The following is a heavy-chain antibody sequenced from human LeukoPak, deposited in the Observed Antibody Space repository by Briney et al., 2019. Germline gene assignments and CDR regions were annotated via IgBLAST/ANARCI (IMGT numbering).Heavy chain of an antibody. D-gene: IGHD1-14*01. CDR1: GGSFSGHY. Sequence: NPSETLSLTCAVSGGSFSGHYWNWIRQPPGKGLEWIGEINHSGSTNYNPSLKSRVTISVDTSKNQFSLKLSSVTAADTAVYYCARGIRRYGAFDYWGQGTLVTVSS. CDR3: ARGIRRYGAFDY. J-gene: IGHJ4*02. V-gene: IGHV4-34*01. CDR2: INHSGST.